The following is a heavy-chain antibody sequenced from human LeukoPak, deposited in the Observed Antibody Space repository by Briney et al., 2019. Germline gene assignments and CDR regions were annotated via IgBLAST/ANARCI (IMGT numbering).Heavy chain of an antibody. J-gene: IGHJ6*02. CDR3: ARNPAGYYYYYGMDV. D-gene: IGHD6-19*01. CDR2: IFYSGST. Sequence: SDTLSLTCAVYAYSISSSNWWGWIRQPPGKGLEWIGYIFYSGSTYYNPSLKSRVTMSVDTSKNQFSLKLSSVTAVDTAVYYCARNPAGYYYYYGMDVWGQGTTVTVSS. CDR1: AYSISSSNW. V-gene: IGHV4-28*01.